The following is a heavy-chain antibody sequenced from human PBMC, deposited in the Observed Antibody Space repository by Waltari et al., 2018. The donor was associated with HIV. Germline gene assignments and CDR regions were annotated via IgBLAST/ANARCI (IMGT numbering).Heavy chain of an antibody. CDR2: INHSGST. CDR1: GGSFSDYC. D-gene: IGHD5-12*01. CDR3: ARGGEVATITLGRYDS. V-gene: IGHV4-34*01. Sequence: QVQLEQWGAGLLKPSETLSLTCAVYGGSFSDYCWSWIRQPPGKGLEWIGEINHSGSTNYNPSLKSRVAISVDTSKNQFSLKLSSLTAADTAVYYCARGGEVATITLGRYDSWGQGTLVTVSS. J-gene: IGHJ4*02.